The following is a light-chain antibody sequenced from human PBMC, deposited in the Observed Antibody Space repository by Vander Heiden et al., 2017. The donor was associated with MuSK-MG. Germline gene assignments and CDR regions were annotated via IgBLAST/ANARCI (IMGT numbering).Light chain of an antibody. V-gene: IGKV3-15*01. CDR1: QSVNSN. CDR2: GSF. CDR3: QQDNYCPRT. J-gene: IGKJ2*01. Sequence: EIVMTQSPATLSVSPGERATLSCRASQSVNSNLAWFQQKPGQAPRLLIYGSFTRATGIPARFGGSGSGTEFTLTISSLQSEDFAIYYCQQDNYCPRTFGQGTKLEIK.